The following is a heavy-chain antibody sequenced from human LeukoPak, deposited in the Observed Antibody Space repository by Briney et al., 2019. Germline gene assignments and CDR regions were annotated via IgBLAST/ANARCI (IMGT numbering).Heavy chain of an antibody. CDR2: FYYSGST. CDR1: GGSISSYY. CDR3: ARGNGGYDFDC. J-gene: IGHJ5*01. Sequence: SETLSLTCTVSGGSISSYYWSWIRQPPGKGLEWIGYFYYSGSTNYSPSLKSRVTISVDTSKNQFSLKLNSVTAADTAVYYCARGNGGYDFDCWGQGTLVTVSS. V-gene: IGHV4-59*01. D-gene: IGHD5-12*01.